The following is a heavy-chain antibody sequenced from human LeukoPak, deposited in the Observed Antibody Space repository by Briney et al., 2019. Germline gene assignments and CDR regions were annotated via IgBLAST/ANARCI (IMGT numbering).Heavy chain of an antibody. Sequence: GASVKVSCKASGYNFYTYAMNWVRQAPGQGLEWMGWINTNTGNPTYAQGFTGRFVFSLDTSVSTAYLQISNLMPEDTGKYYCVKEILRFDLWGQGTMVTVSS. CDR1: GYNFYTYA. V-gene: IGHV7-4-1*02. CDR2: INTNTGNP. CDR3: VKEILRFDL. J-gene: IGHJ3*01.